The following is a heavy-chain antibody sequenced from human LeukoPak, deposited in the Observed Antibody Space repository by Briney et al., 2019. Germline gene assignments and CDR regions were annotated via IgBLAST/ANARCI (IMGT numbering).Heavy chain of an antibody. CDR3: ARDRAPLRFLEWYAFDI. J-gene: IGHJ3*02. Sequence: GGSLRLSCAASGFTFSSYWMSWVRQAPGKGLEWVANIKQDGSEKYYVDSMKGRFTISRDNAKNSLYLQMNSLRAEDTAVYYCARDRAPLRFLEWYAFDIWGQGTMVTVSS. V-gene: IGHV3-7*01. CDR2: IKQDGSEK. CDR1: GFTFSSYW. D-gene: IGHD3-3*01.